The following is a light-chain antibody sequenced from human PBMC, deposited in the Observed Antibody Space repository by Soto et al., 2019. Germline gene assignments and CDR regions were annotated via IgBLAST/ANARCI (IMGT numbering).Light chain of an antibody. J-gene: IGLJ1*01. CDR2: QVT. CDR3: SSYTDSSNYV. V-gene: IGLV2-14*01. Sequence: SVLTQPASVSGSPGQSITISCIGTSSDLAIYNYVSWYQQQPGKAPKLMIYQVTNRPSGVSNRFSGSRSGNTASLTISGLQAEDEADYYCSSYTDSSNYVFGTGTKVTVL. CDR1: SSDLAIYNY.